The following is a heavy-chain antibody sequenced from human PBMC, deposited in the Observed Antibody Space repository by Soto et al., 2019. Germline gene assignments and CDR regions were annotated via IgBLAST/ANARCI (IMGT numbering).Heavy chain of an antibody. Sequence: QVQLQESGPGLVKPSQTLSLTCTVSGGSISSGAYHWSWIRQHPGKGLEWIGYIYHSGSTYYNPSLKSRITMSLDTSKNQFSLKLSSVTAADTAVYYCARGAGWFGELFHFDYWGQGTLVTVSS. CDR2: IYHSGST. V-gene: IGHV4-31*03. J-gene: IGHJ4*02. CDR3: ARGAGWFGELFHFDY. D-gene: IGHD3-10*01. CDR1: GGSISSGAYH.